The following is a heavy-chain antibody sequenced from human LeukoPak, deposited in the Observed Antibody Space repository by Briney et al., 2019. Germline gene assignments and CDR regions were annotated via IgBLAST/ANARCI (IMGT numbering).Heavy chain of an antibody. CDR2: IYHSGST. Sequence: SQTLSLTCTVSGGAISSGNYYWTWIRQLPGKGLEWIGYIYHSGSTYYNPSLKSRLTMSVDTSNNHFSLNLSSVTAADTAVYYCTRGSLLYYFDFWGRGALVTVSS. CDR1: GGAISSGNYY. D-gene: IGHD1-26*01. CDR3: TRGSLLYYFDF. V-gene: IGHV4-31*03. J-gene: IGHJ4*02.